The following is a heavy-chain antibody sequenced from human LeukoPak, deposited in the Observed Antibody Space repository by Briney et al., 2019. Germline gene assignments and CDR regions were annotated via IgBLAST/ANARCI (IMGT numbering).Heavy chain of an antibody. CDR2: ISGSGGDR. CDR3: AKGPSITMVRGVTFFDY. D-gene: IGHD3-10*01. J-gene: IGHJ4*02. Sequence: GGSLRLSCAGSGFTFSSYAMSWVRQAPGKGLEWVSAISGSGGDRYYADSVKGRFTISRDNSKNTLYLQMNSLRAEDTAVYYCAKGPSITMVRGVTFFDYWGQGTLVTVSS. CDR1: GFTFSSYA. V-gene: IGHV3-23*01.